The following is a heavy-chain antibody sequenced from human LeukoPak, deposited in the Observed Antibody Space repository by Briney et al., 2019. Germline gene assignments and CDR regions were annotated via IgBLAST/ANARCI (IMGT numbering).Heavy chain of an antibody. CDR2: ISSSGSTI. Sequence: GGSLRLSCAGSGFSFNTYRMNWIRQAPGKGLEWISYISSSGSTIYYADSVKGRFAISRDNAKNSLYLQMNSLRAEDTAVYYCVRELATWGQGTLVTVSS. CDR3: VRELAT. V-gene: IGHV3-48*01. D-gene: IGHD6-6*01. J-gene: IGHJ4*02. CDR1: GFSFNTYR.